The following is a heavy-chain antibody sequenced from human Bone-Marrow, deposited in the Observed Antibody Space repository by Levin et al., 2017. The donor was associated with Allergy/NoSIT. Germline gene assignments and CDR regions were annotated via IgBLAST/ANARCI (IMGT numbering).Heavy chain of an antibody. CDR3: AKNPPLEWLSLLVDWFDP. Sequence: GESLKISCAASGFTFSSYAMSWVRQAPGKGLEWVSAISGSGGSTYYADSVKGRFTISRDNSKNTLYLQMNSLRAEDTAVYYCAKNPPLEWLSLLVDWFDPWGQGTLVTVSS. D-gene: IGHD3-3*01. CDR2: ISGSGGST. V-gene: IGHV3-23*01. CDR1: GFTFSSYA. J-gene: IGHJ5*02.